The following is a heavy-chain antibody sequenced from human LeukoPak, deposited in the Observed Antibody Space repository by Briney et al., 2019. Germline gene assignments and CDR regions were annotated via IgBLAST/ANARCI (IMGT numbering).Heavy chain of an antibody. Sequence: GGSLRLSCAASGFTFSSYGMHWVRQAPGKGLEWVAVISYDGSNKYYADSVKGRFTISRDNSKNTLYLQMNSLRAEDTAVYYCAKDVYYDSRFDPWGQGTLVTVSS. V-gene: IGHV3-30*18. J-gene: IGHJ5*02. CDR1: GFTFSSYG. CDR2: ISYDGSNK. D-gene: IGHD3-22*01. CDR3: AKDVYYDSRFDP.